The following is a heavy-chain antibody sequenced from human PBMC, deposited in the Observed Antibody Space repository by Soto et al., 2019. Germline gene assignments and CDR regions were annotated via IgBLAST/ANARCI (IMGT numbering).Heavy chain of an antibody. CDR1: GFIFSRFA. J-gene: IGHJ4*02. V-gene: IGHV3-30-3*01. Sequence: QVQLVESGGGVVQPGRSLRLSCAASGFIFSRFAMDWVRQAPGKGLEWVAVISYDGDNKYYADSVKGRFTISRDNSKHTLYLQMDSLSVEDRAVYYCARGASRGWSLEYWGQGSLVTVSS. CDR3: ARGASRGWSLEY. D-gene: IGHD6-19*01. CDR2: ISYDGDNK.